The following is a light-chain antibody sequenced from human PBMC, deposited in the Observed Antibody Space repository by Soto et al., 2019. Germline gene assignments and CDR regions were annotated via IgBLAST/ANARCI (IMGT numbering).Light chain of an antibody. J-gene: IGKJ1*01. CDR2: RAS. CDR3: QHYGASPWT. V-gene: IGKV3-20*01. Sequence: NVLTQSPGTLSLSPGKRATLSCRASQSLSGNYLAWYQQKPGQAPRVLIYRASIRATGISDRFSGSGSGTDFTLTISRLEPEDFAVYYCQHYGASPWTFGQGTKVEIK. CDR1: QSLSGNY.